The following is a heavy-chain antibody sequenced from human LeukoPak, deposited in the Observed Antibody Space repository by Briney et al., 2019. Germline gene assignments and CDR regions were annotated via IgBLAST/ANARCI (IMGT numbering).Heavy chain of an antibody. CDR3: ASGSAGGRPYYFDY. CDR2: VDSTGVYT. D-gene: IGHD2-15*01. Sequence: GGSLRLSCAASGPIFSNKAMSWVRQAPGKGLEWIAAVDSTGVYTWYADSVKGRFIISRDNSVNTLYLRMNSLTAADTAMYYCASGSAGGRPYYFDYWGQGSLVTVSS. V-gene: IGHV3-23*01. J-gene: IGHJ4*02. CDR1: GPIFSNKA.